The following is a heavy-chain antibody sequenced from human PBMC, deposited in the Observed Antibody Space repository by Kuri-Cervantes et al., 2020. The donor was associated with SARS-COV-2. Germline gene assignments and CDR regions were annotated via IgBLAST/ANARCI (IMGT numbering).Heavy chain of an antibody. CDR2: ISGSGGST. J-gene: IGHJ4*02. CDR3: AKAGDIAVVPAAYFDY. CDR1: GFTFSSYA. Sequence: GGSLRLSCAASGFTFSSYAMSWVRQAPGKGLEWVSAISGSGGSTYYADSVKGRFTISRDNSKNTLYLQMNSLRAEDTAVYYCAKAGDIAVVPAAYFDYWGQGTLVTVSS. D-gene: IGHD2-2*01. V-gene: IGHV3-23*01.